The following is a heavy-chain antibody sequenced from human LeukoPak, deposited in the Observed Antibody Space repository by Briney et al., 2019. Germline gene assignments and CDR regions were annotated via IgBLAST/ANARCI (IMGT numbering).Heavy chain of an antibody. Sequence: SVKVSCKASGGTFSSYAISWVRQAPGQGLEWMGRIIPILGIANYAQKFQGRVTITADKSTSTAYMELSSLRSEDTAVYYCARPLGSQGSYPLYNYWGQGTLVTVSS. CDR3: ARPLGSQGSYPLYNY. V-gene: IGHV1-69*04. D-gene: IGHD3-16*01. J-gene: IGHJ4*02. CDR1: GGTFSSYA. CDR2: IIPILGIA.